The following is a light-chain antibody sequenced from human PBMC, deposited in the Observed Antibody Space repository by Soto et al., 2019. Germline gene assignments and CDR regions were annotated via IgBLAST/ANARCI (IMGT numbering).Light chain of an antibody. CDR2: DVS. V-gene: IGLV2-11*01. J-gene: IGLJ2*01. Sequence: QSALTQPPSVSGSPRQSVTISCTGTSSDVGGYNYVSWYQQHPGKAPKLMIYDVSKRPSGVPDRFSGSKSGNTASLTISGLQAEDEADYYCCSYAGNYILVFGGGTKLTVL. CDR1: SSDVGGYNY. CDR3: CSYAGNYILV.